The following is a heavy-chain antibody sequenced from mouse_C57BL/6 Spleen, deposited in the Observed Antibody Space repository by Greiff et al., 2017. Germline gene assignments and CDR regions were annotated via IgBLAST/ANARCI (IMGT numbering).Heavy chain of an antibody. Sequence: EVQLQQSVAELVRPGASVKLSCTASGFTITNTYMHWVKQRPEQGLEWIGRIDPANGNTNYAPKFQGKATMTADTSSNTAYLQLSSLRSEGTAMYYCALTGDFDYWGQGTTLTVSS. J-gene: IGHJ2*01. CDR3: ALTGDFDY. CDR1: GFTITNTY. D-gene: IGHD4-1*01. V-gene: IGHV14-3*01. CDR2: IDPANGNT.